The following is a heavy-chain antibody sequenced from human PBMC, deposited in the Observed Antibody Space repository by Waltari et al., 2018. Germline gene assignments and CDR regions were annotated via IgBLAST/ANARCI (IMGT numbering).Heavy chain of an antibody. CDR2: IYYSGST. CDR1: GGSISSHY. D-gene: IGHD6-13*01. V-gene: IGHV4-59*11. Sequence: QVQLQESGPGLVKPSETLSLTCTVSGGSISSHYWSWIRQPPGKGLEWIGYIYYSGSTNYNPAPKSRVTISVDTSKNQFSLKLSSVTAADTAVYYCARKGSSWYPDGMDVWGQGTTVTVSS. CDR3: ARKGSSWYPDGMDV. J-gene: IGHJ6*02.